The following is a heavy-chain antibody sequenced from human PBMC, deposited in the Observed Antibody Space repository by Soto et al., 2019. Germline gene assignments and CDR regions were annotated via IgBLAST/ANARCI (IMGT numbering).Heavy chain of an antibody. V-gene: IGHV4-34*01. J-gene: IGHJ6*02. CDR2: INHSGST. CDR3: ARGQRYYGSGSYFTYYYYYGMDV. D-gene: IGHD3-10*01. CDR1: GGPFSGYY. Sequence: SEILSLTCAVYGGPFSGYYWSWIRPPPGMGLGWIGEINHSGSTNYNPSLKSRVTISVDTSKNQFSLKLSSVTAADTAVYYCARGQRYYGSGSYFTYYYYYGMDVWGQGTTVT.